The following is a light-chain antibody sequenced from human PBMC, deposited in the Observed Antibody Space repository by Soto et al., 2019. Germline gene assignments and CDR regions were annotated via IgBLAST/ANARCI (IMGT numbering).Light chain of an antibody. CDR2: EVS. J-gene: IGLJ2*01. CDR3: SSYTTSKSVV. CDR1: SSDIGTYKY. Sequence: QSALTQPASVSGSPGQSITISCTGTSSDIGTYKYFSWFQHHPGKAPKLIIFEVSNRPSGISDRFSGFKSAKTAYLTISGVQPEDEADYHCSSYTTSKSVVFGGGTKVTVL. V-gene: IGLV2-14*01.